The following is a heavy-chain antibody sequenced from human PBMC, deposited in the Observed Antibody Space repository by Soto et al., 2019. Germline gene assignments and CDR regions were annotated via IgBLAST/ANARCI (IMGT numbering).Heavy chain of an antibody. CDR1: GVSVTSGSYY. Sequence: QVQLQESGPGLVKPSETLSLTCTVSGVSVTSGSYYWSWVRQPPGGGLEWIGYIHYTGRISYNPSLKSRVTISIATSEKLSFLTLSSVTADDAALYYCARDFRGLSIRRPFDYWGQGTLVAVSS. CDR3: ARDFRGLSIRRPFDY. V-gene: IGHV4-61*03. J-gene: IGHJ4*02. D-gene: IGHD6-6*01. CDR2: IHYTGRI.